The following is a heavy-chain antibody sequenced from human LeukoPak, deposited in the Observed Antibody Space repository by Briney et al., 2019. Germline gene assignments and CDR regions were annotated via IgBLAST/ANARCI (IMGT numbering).Heavy chain of an antibody. CDR2: ISSSSSYI. J-gene: IGHJ3*02. D-gene: IGHD3-22*01. Sequence: GGSLRLSCAASGFTFSSYSMNWVRQAPGKGLEWVSSISSSSSYIYYADSVKGRFTISRDNAKNSLYLQMNSLRAEDTAVYYCARVQYYYDSSGRYDAFDIWGQGTMVTVSS. V-gene: IGHV3-21*01. CDR1: GFTFSSYS. CDR3: ARVQYYYDSSGRYDAFDI.